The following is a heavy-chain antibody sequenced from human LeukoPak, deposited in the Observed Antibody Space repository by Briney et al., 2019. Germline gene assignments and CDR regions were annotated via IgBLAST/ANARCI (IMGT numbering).Heavy chain of an antibody. J-gene: IGHJ5*02. V-gene: IGHV1-8*02. CDR2: MNPNSGNT. CDR3: ARLNNWFDP. Sequence: ASVKVSCKASGYTFTSYDINWVRQATGQGLEWMGWMNPNSGNTGYAQKLQGRVTMTTDTSTSTAYMELRSLRSDDTAVYYCARLNNWFDPWGQGTLVTVSS. CDR1: GYTFTSYD.